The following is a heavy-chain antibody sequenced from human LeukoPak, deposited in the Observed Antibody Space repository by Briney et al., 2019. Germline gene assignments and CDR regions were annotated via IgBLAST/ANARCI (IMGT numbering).Heavy chain of an antibody. CDR3: AKDMEMATIGQIDY. J-gene: IGHJ4*02. V-gene: IGHV3-43D*04. CDR1: GFTFDDYA. D-gene: IGHD5-24*01. Sequence: GGSLRLSCAASGFTFDDYAMHWVRHAPGKGLEWVSLISWDGGSTYYADSVKGRFTISRDNSKNSLYLQMNSLRAEDTALYYCAKDMEMATIGQIDYWGQGTLVTVSS. CDR2: ISWDGGST.